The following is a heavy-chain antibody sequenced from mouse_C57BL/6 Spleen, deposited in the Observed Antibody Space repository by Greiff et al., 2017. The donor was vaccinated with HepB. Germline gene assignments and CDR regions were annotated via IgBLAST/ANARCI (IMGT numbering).Heavy chain of an antibody. CDR2: ISYDGSN. CDR1: GYSITSGYY. J-gene: IGHJ2*01. CDR3: AGYYYYFDY. V-gene: IGHV3-6*01. Sequence: EVKLQESGPGLVKPSQSLSLTCSVTGYSITSGYYWNWIRQFPGNKLEWMGYISYDGSNNYNPSLKNRISITRDTSKNQFFLKLNSVTTEDTATYYCAGYYYYFDYWGQGTTLTVSS. D-gene: IGHD1-1*01.